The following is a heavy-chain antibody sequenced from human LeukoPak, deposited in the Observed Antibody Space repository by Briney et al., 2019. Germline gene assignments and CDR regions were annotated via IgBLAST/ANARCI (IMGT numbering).Heavy chain of an antibody. Sequence: PGGSLRLSCAASGFTFSNYWMSWVRQAPGKGLDWVANIDHIEREKYYVDSVKGRFTISRDNAKNSLYLQINSLRADGTGVYYCAREFGYGGYIDYWGLGTLVTVSS. V-gene: IGHV3-7*03. D-gene: IGHD2-2*03. CDR2: IDHIEREK. CDR3: AREFGYGGYIDY. CDR1: GFTFSNYW. J-gene: IGHJ4*03.